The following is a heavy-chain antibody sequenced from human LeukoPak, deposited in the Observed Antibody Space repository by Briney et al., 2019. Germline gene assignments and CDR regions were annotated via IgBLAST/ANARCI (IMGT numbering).Heavy chain of an antibody. D-gene: IGHD1-26*01. V-gene: IGHV1-18*01. Sequence: ASVKVSCKAAGYTFTSYGISWVRQGPGQGLEWVGWISAYNGNTNYAQTLQGRVTMTTDTSTSRAYMELRSLRSDDTAVYYCARDQGIVGARDAFDIWGQGTMVTVSS. CDR3: ARDQGIVGARDAFDI. CDR1: GYTFTSYG. CDR2: ISAYNGNT. J-gene: IGHJ3*02.